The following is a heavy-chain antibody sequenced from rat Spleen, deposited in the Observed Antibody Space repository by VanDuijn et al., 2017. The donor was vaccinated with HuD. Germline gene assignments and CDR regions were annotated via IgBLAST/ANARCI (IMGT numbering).Heavy chain of an antibody. Sequence: EVQLVESGGGLVQPGRSMKLSCAASGFTFSNYYMAWVRQAPTKGLEWVASISTGGGNTYYRDSVKGRFTISRDNAKSTLYLQMDSLRSEDTATYYCARPELGAHWYFDFWGQGVMVTVSS. V-gene: IGHV5-25*01. CDR1: GFTFSNYY. J-gene: IGHJ2*01. CDR2: ISTGGGNT. CDR3: ARPELGAHWYFDF. D-gene: IGHD5-1*01.